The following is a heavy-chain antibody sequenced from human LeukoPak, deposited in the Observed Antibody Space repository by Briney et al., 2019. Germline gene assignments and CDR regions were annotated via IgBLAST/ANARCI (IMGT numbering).Heavy chain of an antibody. V-gene: IGHV4-39*01. D-gene: IGHD3-3*01. J-gene: IGHJ4*02. CDR2: IYYSGST. CDR3: ARGTFGVVINDY. Sequence: SETLSLTCTVSGGSISSSSYYWGWIRQPPGKGLEWIGSIYYSGSTYYNPSLKSRVTISVDTSKNQFSLKLSSVTAADTAVYYCARGTFGVVINDYWGQGTLVTVSS. CDR1: GGSISSSSYY.